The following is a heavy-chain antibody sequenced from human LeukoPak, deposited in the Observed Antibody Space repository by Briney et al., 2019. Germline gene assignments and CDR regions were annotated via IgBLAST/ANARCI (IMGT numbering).Heavy chain of an antibody. CDR3: ATSTLAVAGVRYYYYGMDV. CDR1: GFTFSSYA. V-gene: IGHV3-30*04. Sequence: GRSLRLSCAASGFTFSSYAMHWVRQAPGKGLEWVAVISYDGSNKYYADSVKGRFTISRDNSKNTLYLQMNSRRAEDTAVYYCATSTLAVAGVRYYYYGMDVWGKGTTVTVSS. D-gene: IGHD6-19*01. CDR2: ISYDGSNK. J-gene: IGHJ6*04.